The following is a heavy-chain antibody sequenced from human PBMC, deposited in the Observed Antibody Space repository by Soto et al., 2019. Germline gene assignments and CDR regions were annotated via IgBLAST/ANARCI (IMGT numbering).Heavy chain of an antibody. CDR1: CGSSGSGGCC. J-gene: IGHJ3*02. Sequence: PLSVTWTVSCGSSGSGGCCRSSKSQHPGKGLEWIGYIYYSGSTYYNPSLKSRVTISVDTSKNQFSLKLSSVTAADTAVYYCARRPYDFWGGYQPSDASDIWGQGTTVTGSS. D-gene: IGHD3-3*01. CDR3: ARRPYDFWGGYQPSDASDI. CDR2: IYYSGST. V-gene: IGHV4-31*02.